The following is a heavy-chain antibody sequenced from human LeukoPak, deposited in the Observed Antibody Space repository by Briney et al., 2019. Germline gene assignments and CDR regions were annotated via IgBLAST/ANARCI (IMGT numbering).Heavy chain of an antibody. Sequence: SETLSLTCTVSGGSISSYYWSWIRQPPGKGLEWIGYIYYSGSTNYNPSLKSRVTMSVDTSKNQFSLKLNSVTAADTAVYYCARGIRITGTFYYFDYWGQGTLVTVSS. CDR3: ARGIRITGTFYYFDY. CDR1: GGSISSYY. D-gene: IGHD1-20*01. CDR2: IYYSGST. J-gene: IGHJ4*02. V-gene: IGHV4-59*01.